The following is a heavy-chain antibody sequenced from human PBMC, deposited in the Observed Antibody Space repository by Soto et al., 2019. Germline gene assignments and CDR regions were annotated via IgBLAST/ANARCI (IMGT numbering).Heavy chain of an antibody. V-gene: IGHV3-48*01. Sequence: EVQLVESGGGLVQPGESLRLSCVVSGFNFRAYSMNWVRQAPGKGLEWISYISSTSTTLYYADSVKGRFTISRDTDQKSLFLQMNSLRAEDTAVYYCGREPYVSYYGVDVWGQGTTVIVSS. CDR1: GFNFRAYS. J-gene: IGHJ6*02. CDR2: ISSTSTTL. CDR3: GREPYVSYYGVDV. D-gene: IGHD3-10*02.